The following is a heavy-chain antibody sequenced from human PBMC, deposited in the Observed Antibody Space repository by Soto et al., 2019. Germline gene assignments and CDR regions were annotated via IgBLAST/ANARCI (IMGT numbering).Heavy chain of an antibody. D-gene: IGHD2-15*01. CDR3: ARVGSSIQYYFDY. Sequence: SGTLSLTCTVSGGSISSYYWSWIRQPPGKGLEWIGYIYYSGSTNYNPSLKSRVTISVDTSKNQFSLKLSSVTAADTAVYYCARVGSSIQYYFDYWGQGTLVTVSS. CDR1: GGSISSYY. CDR2: IYYSGST. V-gene: IGHV4-59*01. J-gene: IGHJ4*02.